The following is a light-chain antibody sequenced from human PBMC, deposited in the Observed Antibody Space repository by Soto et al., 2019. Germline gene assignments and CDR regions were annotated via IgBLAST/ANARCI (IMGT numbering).Light chain of an antibody. CDR3: QQYGSSPIT. CDR1: QSVGSS. CDR2: GAS. J-gene: IGKJ5*01. V-gene: IGKV3-20*01. Sequence: EIVLTQSPATLSLSPGERATLSCRASQSVGSSLAWYQQKPGQAPRLLIYGASSRATGIPDRFSGSGSGTDFTLTISRLEPEDFAVYYCQQYGSSPITFGQGTRLEIK.